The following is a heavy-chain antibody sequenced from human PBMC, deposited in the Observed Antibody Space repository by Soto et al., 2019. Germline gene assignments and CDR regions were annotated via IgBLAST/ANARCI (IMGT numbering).Heavy chain of an antibody. Sequence: GASVKVSCKASGGTFSSYAISWVRQAPGQGLEWMGGIIPIFGTANYAQKFQGRVTITADESTSTAYMELSSLRSEDTAVYYCAREGYYDSSVAFDIWGQGTMVTVSS. V-gene: IGHV1-69*13. CDR1: GGTFSSYA. J-gene: IGHJ3*02. CDR3: AREGYYDSSVAFDI. D-gene: IGHD3-22*01. CDR2: IIPIFGTA.